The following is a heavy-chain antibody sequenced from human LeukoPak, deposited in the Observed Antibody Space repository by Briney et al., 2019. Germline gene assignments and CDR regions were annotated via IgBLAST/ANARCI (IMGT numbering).Heavy chain of an antibody. V-gene: IGHV4-39*07. CDR1: GSTFSSYG. D-gene: IGHD1-14*01. CDR3: ARDEARIIGFDP. J-gene: IGHJ5*02. CDR2: IYYTGTT. Sequence: GSLRLSCAASGSTFSSYGMHWIRQSPGKGLEWIETIYYTGTTYYNSSLKSRVTISVDTSKNQFSLKLSSVTAADTAVYYCARDEARIIGFDPWGQGTLVTVSS.